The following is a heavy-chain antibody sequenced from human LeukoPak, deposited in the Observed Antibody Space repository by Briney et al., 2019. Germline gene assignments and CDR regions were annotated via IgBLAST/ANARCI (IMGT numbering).Heavy chain of an antibody. J-gene: IGHJ4*02. CDR1: GYTFTSYG. Sequence: ASVKVSCKASGYTFTSYGISWVRQAPGQGLEWMGWVSAYNGNTNYAQKLQGRVTVTTDTSTSTAYMELRSLRSDDTAVYYCARDAGITIFGVVIKVDAGIIDYWGQGTLVTVSS. CDR2: VSAYNGNT. V-gene: IGHV1-18*01. D-gene: IGHD3-3*01. CDR3: ARDAGITIFGVVIKVDAGIIDY.